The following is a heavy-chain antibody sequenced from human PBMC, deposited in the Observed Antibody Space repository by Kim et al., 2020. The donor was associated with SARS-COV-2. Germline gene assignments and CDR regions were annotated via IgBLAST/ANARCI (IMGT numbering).Heavy chain of an antibody. Sequence: GGSLRLSCTTSGFAFGDYAMSWVRQAPGKGLEWVGFIRSKAYGGTTEYAASVKGTFIISRDDSKSIAYLQMNSLKTEDTAVYYCTRGDYYDSSGYYFLFDYWGQGTLITVSS. D-gene: IGHD3-22*01. CDR3: TRGDYYDSSGYYFLFDY. J-gene: IGHJ4*02. CDR1: GFAFGDYA. CDR2: IRSKAYGGTT. V-gene: IGHV3-49*04.